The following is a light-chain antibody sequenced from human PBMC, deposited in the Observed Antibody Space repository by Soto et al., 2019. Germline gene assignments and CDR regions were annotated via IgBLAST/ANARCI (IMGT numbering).Light chain of an antibody. CDR1: SSDVGAYNY. J-gene: IGLJ1*01. CDR2: EVS. CDR3: NSYTSSSTRV. V-gene: IGLV2-14*01. Sequence: QSSLTQPASVSGSPGRSITISCTGTSSDVGAYNYVSWYQQYPGKVPKLIIYEVSNRPSGVSNRFSGSKSGNTASLTISGLQAEDEGDYYCNSYTSSSTRVFGTGTKVTVL.